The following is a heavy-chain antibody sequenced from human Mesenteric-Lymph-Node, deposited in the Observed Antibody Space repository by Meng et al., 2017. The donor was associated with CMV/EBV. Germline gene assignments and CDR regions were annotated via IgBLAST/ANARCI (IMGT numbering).Heavy chain of an antibody. J-gene: IGHJ4*02. Sequence: GESLKISCTASGFTFSSYSMNWVRQAPGKGLEWVSSISSSSSYIYYADSVKGRFTISRDNAKNSLYLQMNSLRAEDTAVYYCARGGGLPDYWGQGTLVTVSS. CDR1: GFTFSSYS. CDR2: ISSSSSYI. V-gene: IGHV3-21*01. CDR3: ARGGGLPDY. D-gene: IGHD5-18*01.